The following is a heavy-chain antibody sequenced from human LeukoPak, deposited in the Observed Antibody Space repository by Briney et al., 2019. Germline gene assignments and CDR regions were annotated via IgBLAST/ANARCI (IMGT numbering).Heavy chain of an antibody. CDR3: AELGITMIGGV. V-gene: IGHV3-21*01. D-gene: IGHD3-10*02. Sequence: GGSLRLSCAASGITFSSYSMNWVRQAPGKGLEWVSSITSSSTYIYYAESVKGRFTISRDNAKNSLFLQMNSLRAEDTAVYYCAELGITMIGGVWGKGTTVTISS. CDR1: GITFSSYS. CDR2: ITSSSTYI. J-gene: IGHJ6*04.